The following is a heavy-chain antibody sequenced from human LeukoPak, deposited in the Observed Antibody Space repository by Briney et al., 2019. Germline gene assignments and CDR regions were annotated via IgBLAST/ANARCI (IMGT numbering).Heavy chain of an antibody. Sequence: SETLSLTCTVSGGSISSYYWSWIRQPPGKGLEWIGYVYYSGSTNYNPSLKSRVTISVDTSKNQFSLKLRSVTAADTAVYYCARVGGTNYYYYGMDVWGQGTTVTVSS. J-gene: IGHJ6*02. D-gene: IGHD3-16*01. CDR3: ARVGGTNYYYYGMDV. CDR2: VYYSGST. CDR1: GGSISSYY. V-gene: IGHV4-59*01.